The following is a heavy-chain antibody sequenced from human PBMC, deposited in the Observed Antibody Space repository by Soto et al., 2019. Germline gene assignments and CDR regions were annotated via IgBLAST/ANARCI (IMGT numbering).Heavy chain of an antibody. J-gene: IGHJ4*02. CDR3: ARAPESYYDSSGYWTN. D-gene: IGHD3-22*01. Sequence: SVKVSCKASGGTFSSYAISWVRQAPGQGLERMGGIIPIFGTANYAQKFQGRVTITADESTSTAYMELSSLRSEDTAVYYCARAPESYYDSSGYWTNWGQGTLVTVSS. CDR1: GGTFSSYA. V-gene: IGHV1-69*13. CDR2: IIPIFGTA.